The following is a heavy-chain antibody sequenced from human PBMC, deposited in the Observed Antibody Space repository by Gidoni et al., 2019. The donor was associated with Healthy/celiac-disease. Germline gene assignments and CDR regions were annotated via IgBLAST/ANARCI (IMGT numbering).Heavy chain of an antibody. D-gene: IGHD2-2*01. V-gene: IGHV4-39*01. Sequence: QLQLQESGPGLGKPSGTLSLTCTGSGGSISSSSYYWGWIRQPPGKGLEWIGSIYYSGSTYYNPSLKSRVTISVDTSKNQFSLKLSSVTAADTAVYYCAKPTTPGGKYHWFDPWGQRTLVTVSS. J-gene: IGHJ5*02. CDR1: GGSISSSSYY. CDR3: AKPTTPGGKYHWFDP. CDR2: IYYSGST.